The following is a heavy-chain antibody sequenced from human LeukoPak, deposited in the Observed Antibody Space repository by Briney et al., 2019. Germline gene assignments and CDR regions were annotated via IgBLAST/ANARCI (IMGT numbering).Heavy chain of an antibody. Sequence: GGSLRLSCAASGFTFSSYAMSWVRQAPGKGLEWVSAISGSGGSTYYADSVKGRFTISRDNSKNTLYLQMNRLRAEDTAVYYCANRPEPPSHLDYWGQGTLGTVSS. V-gene: IGHV3-23*01. CDR3: ANRPEPPSHLDY. CDR1: GFTFSSYA. CDR2: ISGSGGST. J-gene: IGHJ4*02. D-gene: IGHD1-14*01.